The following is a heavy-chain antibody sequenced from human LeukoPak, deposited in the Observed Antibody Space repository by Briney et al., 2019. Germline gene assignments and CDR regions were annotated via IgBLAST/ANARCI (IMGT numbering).Heavy chain of an antibody. V-gene: IGHV1-18*01. Sequence: ASVKVSCKASGYTFTDYALHWVRQAPGQSLEWMGWISAYNGNTNYAQKLQGRVTMTTDTSTSTAYMELRSLRSDDTAVYYCARNYGDLYYFDYWGQGTLVTVSS. J-gene: IGHJ4*02. D-gene: IGHD4-17*01. CDR3: ARNYGDLYYFDY. CDR1: GYTFTDYA. CDR2: ISAYNGNT.